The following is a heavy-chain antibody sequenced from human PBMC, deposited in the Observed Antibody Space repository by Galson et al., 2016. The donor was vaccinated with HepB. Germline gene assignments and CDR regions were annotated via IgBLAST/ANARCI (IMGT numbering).Heavy chain of an antibody. CDR3: ARGTEPADRYSSSSDYFDS. J-gene: IGHJ4*02. V-gene: IGHV3-11*01. D-gene: IGHD6-6*01. CDR2: ISSDGNSI. Sequence: SLRLSCAASGFSFSDYYMSWNRQAPGKGLEWVSYISSDGNSIYYADSVKGRFTLSRDNAKNSLYLQMNSLGVEDAAMYCCARGTEPADRYSSSSDYFDSWGRGTLVTVSS. CDR1: GFSFSDYY.